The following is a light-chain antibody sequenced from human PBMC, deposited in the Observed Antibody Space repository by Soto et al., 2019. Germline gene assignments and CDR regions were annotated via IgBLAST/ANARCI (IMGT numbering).Light chain of an antibody. Sequence: QSVLTQPASVSGSPGQSITISCTGTSSDVGGYNYVSWYHHHPGKAPKLMIYEVSNRPSGVSNRFSGSKSGNTASLTISGLQAEDEADYYCSSYTSSSTPVVFGGGTKLTVL. CDR3: SSYTSSSTPVV. V-gene: IGLV2-14*01. CDR2: EVS. J-gene: IGLJ2*01. CDR1: SSDVGGYNY.